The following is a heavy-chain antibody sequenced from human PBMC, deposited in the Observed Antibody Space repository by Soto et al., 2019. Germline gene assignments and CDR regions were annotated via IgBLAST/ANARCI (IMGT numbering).Heavy chain of an antibody. CDR1: GGSISSGDYY. J-gene: IGHJ4*02. Sequence: SETLSLTCTVSGGSISSGDYYWSWIRQPPGKGLEWIGYIYYSGSTYYNPSLKSRVTISVDTSKNQFSLKLSSVTAADTAVYYCARGIITYDFWSGYYDYWGQGTLVTVSS. CDR3: ARGIITYDFWSGYYDY. D-gene: IGHD3-3*01. V-gene: IGHV4-30-4*01. CDR2: IYYSGST.